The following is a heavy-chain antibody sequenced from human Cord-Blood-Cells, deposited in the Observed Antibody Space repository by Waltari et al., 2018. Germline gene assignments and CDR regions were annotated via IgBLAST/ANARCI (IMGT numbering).Heavy chain of an antibody. V-gene: IGHV4-38-2*02. CDR1: GYSISSGYY. D-gene: IGHD3-10*01. Sequence: QVQLQESGPGLVKPSETLSLTCAVSGYSISSGYYWGWIRQPPGKGLEWIGSIYHSGSTYYNPSLNSRVTISVDTSKNQFSLKLSSVTAADTAVYYCAREGDYYGSGSYYNNWFDPWGQGTLVTVSS. J-gene: IGHJ5*02. CDR3: AREGDYYGSGSYYNNWFDP. CDR2: IYHSGST.